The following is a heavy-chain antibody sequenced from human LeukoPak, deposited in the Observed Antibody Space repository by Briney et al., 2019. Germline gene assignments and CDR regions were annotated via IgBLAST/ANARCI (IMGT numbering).Heavy chain of an antibody. Sequence: GESLQISCKGSGYSFTSYWIGWVRQMPGKGLEWMGIIYPGDSDTRYSPSFQGQVTISADKSISTAYLQWSSLKASDTAMYYCARLAVVRGVIIRFDPWGQGTLVTVSS. J-gene: IGHJ5*02. V-gene: IGHV5-51*01. CDR3: ARLAVVRGVIIRFDP. D-gene: IGHD3-10*02. CDR1: GYSFTSYW. CDR2: IYPGDSDT.